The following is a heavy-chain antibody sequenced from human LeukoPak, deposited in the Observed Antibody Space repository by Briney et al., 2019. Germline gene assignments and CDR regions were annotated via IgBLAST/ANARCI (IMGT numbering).Heavy chain of an antibody. CDR3: ARSAEMASIDY. J-gene: IGHJ4*02. CDR2: IWYDGSNK. Sequence: GGSLRLSCAASGFTFSSYGMHWVRQAPGNGLEWVAVIWYDGSNKYYADSVKGRFTISRDNSKNTLYLQMNSLRAEDTAVYYCARSAEMASIDYWGQGTLVTASS. CDR1: GFTFSSYG. V-gene: IGHV3-33*01. D-gene: IGHD5-24*01.